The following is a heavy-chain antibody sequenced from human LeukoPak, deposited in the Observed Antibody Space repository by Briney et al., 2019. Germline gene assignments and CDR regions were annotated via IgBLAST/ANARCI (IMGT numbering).Heavy chain of an antibody. CDR1: GGSFSGYY. CDR2: INHSGST. V-gene: IGHV4-34*01. Sequence: SETLSLTCAVYGGSFSGYYWSWIRQPPGKGLEWIGEINHSGSTNYNPSLKSRVTISVDTSKNQFSLKLSSVTAADTAVYYCARRKGENYYGSGSYYTRGRPFDYWGQGTLVTVSS. J-gene: IGHJ4*02. CDR3: ARRKGENYYGSGSYYTRGRPFDY. D-gene: IGHD3-10*01.